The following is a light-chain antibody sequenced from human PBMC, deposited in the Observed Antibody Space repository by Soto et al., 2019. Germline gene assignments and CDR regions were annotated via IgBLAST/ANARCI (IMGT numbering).Light chain of an antibody. CDR2: DAS. CDR1: QTISNW. Sequence: IHMTQSPSTLSASIWDRVTITCRASQTISNWLAWYQQKPGKAPKLLIYDASTLESGVPSRFSGSGSGTEFTLTISTLQPDDFATYYCQQYNTYTWTFGQGTKVDIK. CDR3: QQYNTYTWT. J-gene: IGKJ1*01. V-gene: IGKV1-5*01.